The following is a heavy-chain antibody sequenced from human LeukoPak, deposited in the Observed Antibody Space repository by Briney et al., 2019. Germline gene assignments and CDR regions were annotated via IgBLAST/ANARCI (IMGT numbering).Heavy chain of an antibody. CDR1: GFTFSSYS. V-gene: IGHV3-21*01. CDR3: ARGYEYSSSWYAFDY. D-gene: IGHD6-13*01. CDR2: ISSSSSYI. J-gene: IGHJ4*02. Sequence: PGGSLRLSCAASGFTFSSYSMNWVRQAPGKGLEWVSSISSSSSYIYYADSVKGRFTISRDNAENSLYLQMNSLRAEDTAVYYCARGYEYSSSWYAFDYWGQGTLVTVSS.